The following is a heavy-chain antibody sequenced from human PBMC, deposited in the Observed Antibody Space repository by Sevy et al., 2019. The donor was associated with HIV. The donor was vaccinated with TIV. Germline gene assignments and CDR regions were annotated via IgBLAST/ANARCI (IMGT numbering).Heavy chain of an antibody. CDR1: GFIFSNFA. J-gene: IGHJ1*01. CDR3: ARGENNDEFFQY. D-gene: IGHD1-26*01. V-gene: IGHV3-30*04. CDR2: TSYDGSHK. Sequence: GGSLRLSCAASGFIFSNFAMHWVRQAPGKGLEWVAVTSYDGSHKYYADSVKGRFNVYRDNSRNILSLEMNSLRRDDTAVYYCARGENNDEFFQYWGQGTLVTVSS.